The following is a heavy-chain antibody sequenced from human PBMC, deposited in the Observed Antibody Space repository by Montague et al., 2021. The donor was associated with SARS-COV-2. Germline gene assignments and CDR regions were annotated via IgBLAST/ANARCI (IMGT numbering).Heavy chain of an antibody. CDR3: ARGAYHDLYYYYHGMDV. CDR2: TYYRSQWYE. D-gene: IGHD2-2*01. CDR1: GDSVSSKGAA. Sequence: CAISGDSVSSKGAAWNWIRQSPSRGHEWLGRTYYRSQWYEDYAVSVKGRITIKPDTSKNQFSLHLESVSPDDTALYYCARGAYHDLYYYYHGMDVWGRGTTVSVSS. V-gene: IGHV6-1*01. J-gene: IGHJ6*02.